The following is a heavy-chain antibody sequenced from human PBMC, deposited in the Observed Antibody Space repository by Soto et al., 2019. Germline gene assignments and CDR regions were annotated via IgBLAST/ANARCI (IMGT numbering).Heavy chain of an antibody. D-gene: IGHD1-1*01. Sequence: ASVKVSCKASGGTFSSYAISWVRQAPGQGLEWMGGIIPIFGTANYAQKFQGSVTITADESTSTAYMELSSLRSEDTAVYYCARTTAPTFYYFDYWGQGTLVTVSS. CDR2: IIPIFGTA. V-gene: IGHV1-69*13. J-gene: IGHJ4*02. CDR1: GGTFSSYA. CDR3: ARTTAPTFYYFDY.